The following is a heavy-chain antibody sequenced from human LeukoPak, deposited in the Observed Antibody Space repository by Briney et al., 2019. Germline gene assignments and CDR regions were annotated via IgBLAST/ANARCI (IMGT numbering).Heavy chain of an antibody. CDR3: ARDCDSRDILTGYHIPPCFDY. CDR1: GGSISGGDYY. D-gene: IGHD3-9*01. Sequence: PSETLSPTCTVSGGSISGGDYYWSWIRQPPGKGLEWIGYIYYSGSTYYNPSLKSRVTISVDTSKNQFSLKLSSVTAADTAVYYCARDCDSRDILTGYHIPPCFDYWGQGTLVTVSS. CDR2: IYYSGST. V-gene: IGHV4-30-4*01. J-gene: IGHJ4*02.